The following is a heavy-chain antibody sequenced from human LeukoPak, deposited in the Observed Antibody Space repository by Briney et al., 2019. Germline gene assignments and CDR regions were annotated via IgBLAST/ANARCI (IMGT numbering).Heavy chain of an antibody. V-gene: IGHV3-23*01. D-gene: IGHD3-10*01. J-gene: IGHJ4*02. CDR3: AKEYGSGSYSPIDY. CDR1: GFTFSSYA. CDR2: ISGSGGST. Sequence: GGSLRLSCAASGFTFSSYAMSWVRQAPGKGLEWVSAISGSGGSTYYADSVKGRFTISRDNPKSTLYLQMNSLRAEDTAVYYCAKEYGSGSYSPIDYWGQGTLVTVSS.